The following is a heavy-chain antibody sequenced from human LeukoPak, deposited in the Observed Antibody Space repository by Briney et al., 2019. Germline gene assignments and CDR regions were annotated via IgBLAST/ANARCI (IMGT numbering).Heavy chain of an antibody. J-gene: IGHJ4*02. D-gene: IGHD2-2*02. V-gene: IGHV1-69*01. CDR3: ARGSGYCSSTSCYTGRT. CDR2: IIPIFGTA. CDR1: GGTFSSYA. Sequence: SVKVSCKASGGTFSSYAISWVRQAPGQGLEWMGGIIPIFGTANYAQKFQGRVTITADESTSTAYIELSSLRSEDTAVYYCARGSGYCSSTSCYTGRTWGQGTLVTVSS.